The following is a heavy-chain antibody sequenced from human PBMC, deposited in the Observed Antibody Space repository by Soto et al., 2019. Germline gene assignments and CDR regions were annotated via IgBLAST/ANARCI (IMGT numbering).Heavy chain of an antibody. J-gene: IGHJ4*02. CDR2: ISAYNGNT. D-gene: IGHD4-17*01. V-gene: IGHV1-18*01. Sequence: GASVKVSCKASGYTFTSYSISGVRQAPGQGLEWMGWISAYNGNTNYAQKLQGRVTMTTDTSTSTAYMELRSLRSDDTAVYYCARDTGRTVTTAFDYWGQGTLVTVSS. CDR1: GYTFTSYS. CDR3: ARDTGRTVTTAFDY.